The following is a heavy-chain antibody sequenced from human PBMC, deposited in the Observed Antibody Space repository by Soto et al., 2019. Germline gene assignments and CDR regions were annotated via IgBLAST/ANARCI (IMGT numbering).Heavy chain of an antibody. CDR3: ARPPWYGEVSGWFAP. J-gene: IGHJ5*02. Sequence: EVQLVESGGGVVRPGGSLRLSCAASGFTFDDYGMSWVRQAPGKGLEWVSGINRNGGSTGYADSVKGRFTISTDNAKNSLYLQMNSLRAEDTALYHCARPPWYGEVSGWFAPWGQGTLVTFSA. V-gene: IGHV3-20*01. D-gene: IGHD3-10*01. CDR1: GFTFDDYG. CDR2: INRNGGST.